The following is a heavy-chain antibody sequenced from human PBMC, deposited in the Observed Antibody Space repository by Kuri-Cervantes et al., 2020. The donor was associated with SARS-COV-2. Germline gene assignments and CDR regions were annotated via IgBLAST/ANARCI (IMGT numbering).Heavy chain of an antibody. CDR3: ARISIHRGRWVDY. CDR1: GGSISSSSYY. D-gene: IGHD2-21*01. V-gene: IGHV4-39*07. J-gene: IGHJ4*02. CDR2: IYYSGST. Sequence: ESLKISCTVSGGSISSSSYYWGWIRQPPGKGLEWIGSIYYSGSTYYNPSLKSRVTISVDTSKNQFSLKLSSVTAADTAVYYCARISIHRGRWVDYWGQGTLVTVSS.